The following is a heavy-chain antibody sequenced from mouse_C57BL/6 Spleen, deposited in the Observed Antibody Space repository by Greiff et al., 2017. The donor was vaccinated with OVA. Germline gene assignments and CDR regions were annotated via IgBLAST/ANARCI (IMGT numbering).Heavy chain of an antibody. CDR2: IYPSDSET. Sequence: QVQLQQPGAELVRPGSSVKLSCKASGYTFTSYWMDWVKRRPGQGLEWIGNIYPSDSETHYNQKFKDKATLTVDKSSSTAYMQLSSLTSEDSAVYYCARSGRDYFDYWGQGTTLTVSS. J-gene: IGHJ2*01. CDR3: ARSGRDYFDY. CDR1: GYTFTSYW. V-gene: IGHV1-61*01. D-gene: IGHD3-1*01.